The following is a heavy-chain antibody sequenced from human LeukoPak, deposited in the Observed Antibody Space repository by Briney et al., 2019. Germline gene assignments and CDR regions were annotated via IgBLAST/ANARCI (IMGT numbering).Heavy chain of an antibody. CDR3: ARGTVTNFDY. J-gene: IGHJ4*02. V-gene: IGHV4-39*07. CDR1: GGSISSSSYY. D-gene: IGHD4-17*01. CDR2: INYSGST. Sequence: SETLSLTCTVSGGSISSSSYYWGWIRQPPGKGLEWIGSINYSGSTYYNPSLKSRVTISVDTSKNQFSLKLSSVTAADTAVYYCARGTVTNFDYWGQGTLVTVSS.